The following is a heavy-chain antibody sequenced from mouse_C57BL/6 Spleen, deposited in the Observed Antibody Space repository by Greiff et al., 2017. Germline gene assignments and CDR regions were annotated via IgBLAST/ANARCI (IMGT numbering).Heavy chain of an antibody. D-gene: IGHD1-1*01. CDR2: IWRGGST. Sequence: VQLVESGPGLVQPSQSLSITCTVSGFSLTSYGVHWVRQSPGKGLEWLGVIWRGGSTDYNAAFMSRLSITKDNSKSQVFFKMNSLQADDTAIYYCAKPYGSSYAWFAYWGQGTLVTVSA. V-gene: IGHV2-5*01. CDR3: AKPYGSSYAWFAY. J-gene: IGHJ3*01. CDR1: GFSLTSYG.